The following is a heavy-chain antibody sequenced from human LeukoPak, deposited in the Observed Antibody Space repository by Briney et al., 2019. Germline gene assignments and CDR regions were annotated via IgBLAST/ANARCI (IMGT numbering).Heavy chain of an antibody. CDR1: GGSISSSSYY. J-gene: IGHJ5*02. D-gene: IGHD6-13*01. V-gene: IGHV4-39*01. Sequence: NPSETLSLTCTVSGGSISSSSYYWGWIRQPPGKGLEWIGSIYYSGSTYYNPSLKSRVTISVDTSKNQFSLKLSSVTAADTAVYYCARQWVDSSSWYDEGENWFDPWGQGTLVTVSS. CDR3: ARQWVDSSSWYDEGENWFDP. CDR2: IYYSGST.